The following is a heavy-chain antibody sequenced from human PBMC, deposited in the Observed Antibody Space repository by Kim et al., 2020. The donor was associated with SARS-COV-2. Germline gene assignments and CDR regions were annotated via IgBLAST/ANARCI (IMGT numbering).Heavy chain of an antibody. V-gene: IGHV3-15*01. CDR3: TCDLGGYCGGDCYSRV. J-gene: IGHJ6*02. CDR2: SKGKTNGGTT. Sequence: GGSRRLSCAASGVTFSNAWMNWVRQAPGRGLEWVGRSKGKTNGGTTSYGAPVKGRFTISRDDSKNTLYLQMNSLRTEDTAGYYCTCDLGGYCGGDCYSRVWGQGTTVTVSS. D-gene: IGHD2-21*02. CDR1: GVTFSNAW.